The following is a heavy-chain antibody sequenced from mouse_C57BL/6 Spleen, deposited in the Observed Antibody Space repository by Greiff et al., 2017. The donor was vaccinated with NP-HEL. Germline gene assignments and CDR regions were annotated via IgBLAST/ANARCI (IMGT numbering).Heavy chain of an antibody. D-gene: IGHD1-1*01. V-gene: IGHV7-3*01. CDR3: ERNYGSSYEGAMDY. CDR2: IRNKANGYTT. CDR1: GFTFTDYY. Sequence: EVMLVESGGGLVQPGGSLSLSCAASGFTFTDYYMSWVRQPPGKALEWLGFIRNKANGYTTEYSASVKGRFTISRDNSQSILYLKMNALRDEDSDTYDCERNYGSSYEGAMDYRGQGASVTVSS. J-gene: IGHJ4*01.